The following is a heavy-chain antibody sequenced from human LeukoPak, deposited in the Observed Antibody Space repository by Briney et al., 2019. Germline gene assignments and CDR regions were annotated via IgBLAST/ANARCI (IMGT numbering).Heavy chain of an antibody. CDR2: IYYSGST. V-gene: IGHV4-59*01. Sequence: SETLSLTCTVSGGSISSYYWSWIRQPPGKGLEWIGYIYYSGSTNYNPSLKSRVTISVDTSKNQFSPKLSSVTAADTAVYYCARDSEPAYYGSGLSHFDIWGQGTMVTVSS. CDR1: GGSISSYY. D-gene: IGHD3-10*01. CDR3: ARDSEPAYYGSGLSHFDI. J-gene: IGHJ3*02.